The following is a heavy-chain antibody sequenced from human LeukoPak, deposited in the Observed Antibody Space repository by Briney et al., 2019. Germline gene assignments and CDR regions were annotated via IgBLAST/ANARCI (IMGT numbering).Heavy chain of an antibody. J-gene: IGHJ6*02. CDR1: GFTFSSYS. Sequence: PGGSLRLSCAASGFTFSSYSMNWVRQAPGKGLEWVSSISSSSSYIYYADSVKGRFTISRDNAKNSLYLQMNSLRAEDTAVYYCARDLQREYSYGNYYYYYGMDVWGQGTTVTVSS. CDR3: ARDLQREYSYGNYYYYYGMDV. V-gene: IGHV3-21*01. D-gene: IGHD5-18*01. CDR2: ISSSSSYI.